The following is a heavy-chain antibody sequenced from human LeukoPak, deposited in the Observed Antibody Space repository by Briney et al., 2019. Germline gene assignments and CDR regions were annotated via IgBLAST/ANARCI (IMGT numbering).Heavy chain of an antibody. CDR2: IIPILGIA. V-gene: IGHV1-69*04. Sequence: SVKVSCKASGGTFSSYTISWVRQAPGQGLEWMGRIIPILGIANYAQKFQGRVTTTADKSTSTAYMELSSLRSEDTAVYYCARDRGYCSSTSCYEWNWFDPWGQGTLVTVSS. CDR1: GGTFSSYT. CDR3: ARDRGYCSSTSCYEWNWFDP. J-gene: IGHJ5*02. D-gene: IGHD2-2*01.